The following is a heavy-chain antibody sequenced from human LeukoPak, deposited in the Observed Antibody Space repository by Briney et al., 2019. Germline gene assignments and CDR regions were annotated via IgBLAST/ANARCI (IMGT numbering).Heavy chain of an antibody. CDR2: ISGSGGST. V-gene: IGHV3-23*01. CDR1: GFTFSSYA. D-gene: IGHD1-26*01. CDR3: AKGEWELPSWGNY. Sequence: PGGSLRLSCAASGFTFSSYAMSWVRQAPGKGLEWVSAISGSGGSTYYADSVKGRFTISRDNSKNTLYLQMNSLRAEDTTVYYCAKGEWELPSWGNYWGQGTLVTVSS. J-gene: IGHJ4*02.